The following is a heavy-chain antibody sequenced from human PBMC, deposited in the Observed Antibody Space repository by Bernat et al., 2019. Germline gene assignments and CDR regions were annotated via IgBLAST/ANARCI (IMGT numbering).Heavy chain of an antibody. Sequence: QVQLQQWGAGLLKPSETLSLTCAVYGGSFSGYYWSWIRQPPGKGLEWIGEINHSGSTNYNPSFKSRVTISVDTSKNQFSLKLSSVTAADTAVYYCARGILEWLLYGYYYMDVWGKGTTVTVSS. CDR2: INHSGST. J-gene: IGHJ6*03. D-gene: IGHD3-3*01. CDR1: GGSFSGYY. V-gene: IGHV4-34*01. CDR3: ARGILEWLLYGYYYMDV.